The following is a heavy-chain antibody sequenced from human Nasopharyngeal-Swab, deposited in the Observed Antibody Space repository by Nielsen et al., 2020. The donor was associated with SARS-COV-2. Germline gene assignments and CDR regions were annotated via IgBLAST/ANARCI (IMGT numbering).Heavy chain of an antibody. V-gene: IGHV3-21*01. Sequence: VRQAPGKGLEWVSSISSSSSYIYYADSVKGRFTISRDNAKNSLYLQMNSLRAEDTAVYYCARDEAMVRGVIVFDYWGQGTLVTVSS. J-gene: IGHJ4*02. D-gene: IGHD3-10*01. CDR3: ARDEAMVRGVIVFDY. CDR2: ISSSSSYI.